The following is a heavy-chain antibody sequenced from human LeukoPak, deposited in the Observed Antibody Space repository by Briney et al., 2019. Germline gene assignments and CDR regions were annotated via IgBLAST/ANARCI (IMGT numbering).Heavy chain of an antibody. CDR1: GFRFTNYW. CDR2: IKSDGSDK. CDR3: AKNGGWTFDY. V-gene: IGHV3-7*03. J-gene: IGHJ4*02. D-gene: IGHD6-19*01. Sequence: QPGGSLRLSCAASGFRFTNYWMTWVRQAPGKGLEWVAIIKSDGSDKYYVDSVKGRFTISRDNAKNSLYLQMNSLRAEDTAFYYCAKNGGWTFDYWGQGILVTASS.